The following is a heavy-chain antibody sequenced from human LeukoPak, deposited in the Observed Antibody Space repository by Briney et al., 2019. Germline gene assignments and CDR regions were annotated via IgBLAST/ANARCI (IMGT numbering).Heavy chain of an antibody. CDR1: GYSISSGYY. J-gene: IGHJ4*02. D-gene: IGHD2-2*01. V-gene: IGHV4-38-2*02. Sequence: SETLSLTCTVSGYSISSGYYWVWIRQPPGKGLEWIGSIYHSGTTHYNPSLKSRVTIAVDTSKNQFSLKLSSVTAADTAVYYCARDFGRYCSSTTCYDVDYWGQGTLVTVSS. CDR2: IYHSGTT. CDR3: ARDFGRYCSSTTCYDVDY.